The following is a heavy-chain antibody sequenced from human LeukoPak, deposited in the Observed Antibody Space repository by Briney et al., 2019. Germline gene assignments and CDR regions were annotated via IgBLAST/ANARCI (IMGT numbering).Heavy chain of an antibody. J-gene: IGHJ4*02. CDR3: ATDVDTAMGSRPFDY. V-gene: IGHV4-34*01. CDR1: VASFSDYY. D-gene: IGHD5-18*01. CDR2: INHGGNT. Sequence: SETLSLTCAVYVASFSDYYWSWIRQPPGKGLEWIGEINHGGNTTYNPSLKSRFTMSVDTSKNQFSLKLSSVTAADTAAYYCATDVDTAMGSRPFDYWGQGTLVTVSS.